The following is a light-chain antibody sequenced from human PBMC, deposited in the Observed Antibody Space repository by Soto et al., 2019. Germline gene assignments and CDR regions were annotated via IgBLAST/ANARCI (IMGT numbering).Light chain of an antibody. J-gene: IGKJ1*01. CDR1: ESVSRN. V-gene: IGKV3-15*01. Sequence: EIVMTQSPATLSVSPGERATLSCRASESVSRNLAWYQQKPGQAPRLLIYGASIRDTDIPVRFSGSGSGTDFTLTISSLQSEDFAVYYCQQYNNWTPWTFGQGTKVEVK. CDR2: GAS. CDR3: QQYNNWTPWT.